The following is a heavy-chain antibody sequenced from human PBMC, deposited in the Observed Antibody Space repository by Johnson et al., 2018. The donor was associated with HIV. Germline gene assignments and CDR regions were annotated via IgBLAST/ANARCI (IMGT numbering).Heavy chain of an antibody. Sequence: VQLVESGGGLVQPGGSLRLSCAGSGFTFSDHYMSWVRQAPGKGLEWVSGINWNGGSTGYADSVKGRFTISRDNAKNSLYLQMNSLRAEDTAVYYCAREELEPDVFDIWGQGTMVTVSS. CDR2: INWNGGST. J-gene: IGHJ3*02. V-gene: IGHV3-20*04. CDR1: GFTFSDHY. CDR3: AREELEPDVFDI. D-gene: IGHD1-1*01.